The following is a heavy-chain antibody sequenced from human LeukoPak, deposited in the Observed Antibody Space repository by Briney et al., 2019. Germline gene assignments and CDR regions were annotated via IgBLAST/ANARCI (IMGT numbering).Heavy chain of an antibody. CDR3: ARKSGTRGAFDV. J-gene: IGHJ3*01. D-gene: IGHD1-26*01. CDR1: GGSISSGSYY. CDR2: IYDSRST. Sequence: PSQTLSLTCTVSGGSISSGSYYWRWIRQPAGKGLEWIGRIYDSRSTNYNPSLKSRVIISVDTSKNQFSLNLNSVTAADTAVYYCARKSGTRGAFDVWGQGTMVTVAS. V-gene: IGHV4-61*02.